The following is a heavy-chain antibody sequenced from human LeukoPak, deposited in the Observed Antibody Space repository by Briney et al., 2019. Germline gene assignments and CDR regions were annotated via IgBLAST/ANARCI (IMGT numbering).Heavy chain of an antibody. D-gene: IGHD2-2*01. Sequence: GGSLRLSCAGSGFTVSSNYMRWVRQAPGKWLERVSVIYSGGSTYYAPSVKGRFTISRDNSKNTLYIQKNSQRAEHTAVYYCARIVTGYCGTSGCRSRHFDYWGQGTLVSVSS. J-gene: IGHJ4*02. V-gene: IGHV3-53*01. CDR3: ARIVTGYCGTSGCRSRHFDY. CDR1: GFTVSSNY. CDR2: IYSGGST.